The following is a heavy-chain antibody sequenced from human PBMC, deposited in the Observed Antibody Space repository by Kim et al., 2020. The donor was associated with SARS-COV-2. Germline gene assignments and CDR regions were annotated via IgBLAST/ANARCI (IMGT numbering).Heavy chain of an antibody. CDR1: GFTFSSYA. Sequence: GGSLRLSCAASGFTFSSYAMHWVRQAPGKGLEWVAVISYDGSNKYYADSVKGRFTISRDNSKNTLYLQMNSLRAEDTAVYYCARASPPSWWPWGWFDPWGQGTLVTVSS. V-gene: IGHV3-30-3*01. CDR3: ARASPPSWWPWGWFDP. J-gene: IGHJ5*02. D-gene: IGHD2-15*01. CDR2: ISYDGSNK.